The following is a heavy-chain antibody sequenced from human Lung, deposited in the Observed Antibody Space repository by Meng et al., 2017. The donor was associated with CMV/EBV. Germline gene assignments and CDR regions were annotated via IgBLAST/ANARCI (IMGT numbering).Heavy chain of an antibody. J-gene: IGHJ3*02. D-gene: IGHD2-2*01. CDR3: ARYLSSTSCPIGYDAFDI. Sequence: GSLRLSCAASEFTFSSYGMNWVRQAPGKGLEWVSYISSNGSTIYYADSVKGRFTISRDNAKNSLYLQMNSLRAEDTAVYYCARYLSSTSCPIGYDAFDIXGQGXMVTVSS. V-gene: IGHV3-48*03. CDR1: EFTFSSYG. CDR2: ISSNGSTI.